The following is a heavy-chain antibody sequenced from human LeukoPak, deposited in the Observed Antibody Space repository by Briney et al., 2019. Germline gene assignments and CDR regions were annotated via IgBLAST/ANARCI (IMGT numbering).Heavy chain of an antibody. CDR2: VSAHGLDK. Sequence: GGSLRLSCAASGFAFRSYAMHWVRQAPGKGLEWLAVVSAHGLDKFYADSVKGRFTISKDTSDNTLSLQMNSLRVGDTGLYYCARAFTPGIRRALWFGDLLRAQGTLVTVSS. J-gene: IGHJ4*02. CDR1: GFAFRSYA. D-gene: IGHD3-10*01. CDR3: ARAFTPGIRRALWFGDLL. V-gene: IGHV3-30*04.